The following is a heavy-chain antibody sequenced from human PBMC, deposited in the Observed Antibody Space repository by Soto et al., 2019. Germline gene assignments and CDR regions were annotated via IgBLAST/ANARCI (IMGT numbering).Heavy chain of an antibody. CDR1: GYSFAGYW. V-gene: IGHV5-10-1*01. J-gene: IGHJ4*02. CDR3: ARQIYDSDTGPNFQYYFDS. CDR2: IDPSGSQT. D-gene: IGHD3-22*01. Sequence: GESLKISCNGSGYSFAGYWITWVRQKPGKGLEWMGRIDPSGSQTYYSPSFRGHVTISVTKSITTVFLQWSSLRASDTAMYYCARQIYDSDTGPNFQYYFDSWGQGTQVTVSS.